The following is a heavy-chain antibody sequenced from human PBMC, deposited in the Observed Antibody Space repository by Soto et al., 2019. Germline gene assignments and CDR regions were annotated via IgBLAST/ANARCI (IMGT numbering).Heavy chain of an antibody. V-gene: IGHV4-4*07. CDR2: IYPTGST. D-gene: IGHD2-2*01. CDR3: ATGRSEIVPGAMDT. J-gene: IGHJ5*02. Sequence: QVQLQESGPGLVKPSETLSLSCTVSGGSFSSYYCNWVRKSAGKGLEWIGRIYPTGSTTYNPSLKSRRTMSLDTSKNPFSLRLTSMTAADTAVYYCATGRSEIVPGAMDTWGQGTLVTVSS. CDR1: GGSFSSYY.